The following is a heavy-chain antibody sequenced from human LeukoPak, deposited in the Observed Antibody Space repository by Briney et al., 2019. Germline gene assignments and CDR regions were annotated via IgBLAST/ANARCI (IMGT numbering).Heavy chain of an antibody. CDR1: GGSISSYY. J-gene: IGHJ5*02. Sequence: SETLSLTCTVSGGSISSYYWSWSRQPPGKGLEWIGYIYDSGSTNYNPSLKSRVTISVDTSKNQFSMKLSSVTAADTAVYYCAKSFLGYPLLSSNWSYPWGQGTLVTVSS. V-gene: IGHV4-59*08. D-gene: IGHD2-2*01. CDR3: AKSFLGYPLLSSNWSYP. CDR2: IYDSGST.